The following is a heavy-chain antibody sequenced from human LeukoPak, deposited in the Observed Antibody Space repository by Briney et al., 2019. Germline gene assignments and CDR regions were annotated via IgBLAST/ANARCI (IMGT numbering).Heavy chain of an antibody. D-gene: IGHD2-15*01. V-gene: IGHV3-23*01. J-gene: IGHJ4*02. CDR3: AKGPFGSYNFQYFDH. CDR2: ITGNSRST. CDR1: GFTFDSYA. Sequence: GGSLRLSCAASGFTFDSYALSWVRQPPGKGLEWVSTITGNSRSTYYADSVKGRFTISRDNSKNTLFVQMSKLRDEDTAVYFCAKGPFGSYNFQYFDHWGQGTLVTVSS.